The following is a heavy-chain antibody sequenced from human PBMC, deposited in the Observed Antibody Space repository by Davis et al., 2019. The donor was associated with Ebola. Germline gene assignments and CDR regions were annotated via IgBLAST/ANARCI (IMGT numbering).Heavy chain of an antibody. CDR2: IIPILGIA. CDR1: GGTFSSYA. Sequence: SVKVSCKASGGTFSSYAISWVRQAPGQGLEWMGRIIPILGIANYAQKFQGRVTITADESTSTAYMELSSLRSEDTAVYYCATTPNVEIDYYYGMDVWGQGTTVTVSS. V-gene: IGHV1-69*04. D-gene: IGHD5-12*01. J-gene: IGHJ6*02. CDR3: ATTPNVEIDYYYGMDV.